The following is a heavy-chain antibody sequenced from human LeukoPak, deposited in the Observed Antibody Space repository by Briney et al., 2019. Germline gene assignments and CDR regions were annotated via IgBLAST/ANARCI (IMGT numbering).Heavy chain of an antibody. J-gene: IGHJ4*02. D-gene: IGHD6-6*01. Sequence: PGGSLRLSCAASGFTFSDYYMSWIRQAPGKGLEWVSYISSSGSTIYYADSVKGRFTISRDNAKSSLYLQMNSLRAEDTAVYYCARDPRISSSPTHFDYWGQGTLVTVSS. V-gene: IGHV3-11*04. CDR3: ARDPRISSSPTHFDY. CDR2: ISSSGSTI. CDR1: GFTFSDYY.